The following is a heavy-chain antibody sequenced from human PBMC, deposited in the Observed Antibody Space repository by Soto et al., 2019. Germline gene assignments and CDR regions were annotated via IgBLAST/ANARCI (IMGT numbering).Heavy chain of an antibody. CDR2: ISSSGSTI. CDR3: ARDRHYYDSSGYPVY. V-gene: IGHV3-11*01. CDR1: GFTFSDYY. J-gene: IGHJ4*02. Sequence: GGSLRLSCAASGFTFSDYYMSWIRQAPGKGLEWVSYISSSGSTIYYADSVKGRFTISRDNAKNPLYLQMNSLRAEDTAVYYCARDRHYYDSSGYPVYWGQGTLVTVSS. D-gene: IGHD3-22*01.